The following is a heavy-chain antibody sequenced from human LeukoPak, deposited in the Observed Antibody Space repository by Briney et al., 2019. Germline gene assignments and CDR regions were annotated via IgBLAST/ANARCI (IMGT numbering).Heavy chain of an antibody. CDR2: INHSGST. CDR3: ARGPYSYGDYVEDY. CDR1: GGSFSGYY. Sequence: SETLSLTCAVYGGSFSGYYWSWIRQPPGKGLEWIGEINHSGSTNYNPSLKSRVTISVDTSKNQFSLKQSSVTAADTAVYYCARGPYSYGDYVEDYWGQGTLVTVSS. V-gene: IGHV4-34*01. J-gene: IGHJ4*02. D-gene: IGHD4-17*01.